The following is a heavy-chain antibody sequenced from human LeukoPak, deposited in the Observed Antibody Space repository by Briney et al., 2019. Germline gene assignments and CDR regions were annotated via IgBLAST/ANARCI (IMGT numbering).Heavy chain of an antibody. CDR2: IYYSGST. D-gene: IGHD3-3*01. Sequence: TSETLSLTCTVSGGSISSYYWSWIRQPPGKGLEWIGYIYYSGSTNYNPSLKSRVTISVDTSKNQFSLKLNSVTAADTAVYYCARDASFTIPSLGFDPWGQGTLVTVSS. CDR3: ARDASFTIPSLGFDP. J-gene: IGHJ5*02. CDR1: GGSISSYY. V-gene: IGHV4-59*01.